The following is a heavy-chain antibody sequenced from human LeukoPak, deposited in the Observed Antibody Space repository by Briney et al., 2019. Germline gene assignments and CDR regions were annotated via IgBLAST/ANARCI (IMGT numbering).Heavy chain of an antibody. CDR2: INPYSGGT. CDR1: GYIFPNFY. J-gene: IGHJ4*02. V-gene: IGHV1-2*02. Sequence: ASVKVSCKASGYIFPNFYMHWVRQAPGQGLELMGWINPYSGGTEYPQRFQGRVTLTRDTSISTAYMELTRLTSDDTAIYYCARGYQFGGIIYFDYWGQGALVTVPS. CDR3: ARGYQFGGIIYFDY. D-gene: IGHD2-2*01.